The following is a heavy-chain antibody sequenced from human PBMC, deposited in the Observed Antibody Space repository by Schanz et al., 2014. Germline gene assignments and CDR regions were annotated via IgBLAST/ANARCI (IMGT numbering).Heavy chain of an antibody. J-gene: IGHJ4*02. CDR1: GFTFSSYA. V-gene: IGHV3-23*04. CDR2: FNDGGVNK. CDR3: ARKVVATIGGYYDT. Sequence: VQLVESGGGVVQPGRSLRLSCAASGFTFSSYALHWVRQAPGRGLEWVSSFNDGGVNKYYADSVKGRFTISSDNSKSTLYLQMSGLRAEDTAVYYCARKVVATIGGYYDTWGQGTLVIVSS. D-gene: IGHD5-12*01.